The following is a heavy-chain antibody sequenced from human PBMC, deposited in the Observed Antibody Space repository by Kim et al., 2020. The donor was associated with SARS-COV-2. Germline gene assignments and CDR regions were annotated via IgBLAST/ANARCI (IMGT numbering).Heavy chain of an antibody. CDR2: GRT. J-gene: IGHJ4*02. CDR3: ARARLGGPDY. V-gene: IGHV1-2*02. D-gene: IGHD3-10*01. Sequence: GRTNYAQKFQGRVTMTRDTSISTAYMELSRLRSDDTAVYYCARARLGGPDYWGQGTLVTVSS.